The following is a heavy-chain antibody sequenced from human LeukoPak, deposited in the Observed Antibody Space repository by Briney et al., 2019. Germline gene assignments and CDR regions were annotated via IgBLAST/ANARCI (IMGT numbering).Heavy chain of an antibody. CDR1: GFPFSTFW. V-gene: IGHV3-7*01. D-gene: IGHD3-16*01. Sequence: PGVSLRLSCAASGFPFSTFWMTWVRQAPGKGLEWVANIIQDGSDRYYVGSVKGRYTISRDNAKNSLNVQMNSLRAGDTAVDYCAREGASAISHAFDVWGQETIITVSS. CDR3: AREGASAISHAFDV. CDR2: IIQDGSDR. J-gene: IGHJ3*01.